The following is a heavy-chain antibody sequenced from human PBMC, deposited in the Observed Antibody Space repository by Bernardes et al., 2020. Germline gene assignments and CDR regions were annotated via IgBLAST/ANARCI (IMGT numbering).Heavy chain of an antibody. CDR1: GGSFSGSY. CDR3: TTISTDVTFDI. CDR2: INHIGNT. Sequence: SETLSLTCAVYGGSFSGSYCCWIRQPPGTGLEWIGEINHIGNTNYNPSLKSRVTISVDTSKNQFYLILNSVTAADTAVYYWTTISTDVTFDIWGQGTLVASSS. J-gene: IGHJ3*02. D-gene: IGHD3-10*02. V-gene: IGHV4-34*01.